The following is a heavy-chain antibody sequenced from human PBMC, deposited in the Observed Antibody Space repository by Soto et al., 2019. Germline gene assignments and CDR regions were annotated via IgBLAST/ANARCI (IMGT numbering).Heavy chain of an antibody. CDR3: APRRGDLFTGHYYFDY. D-gene: IGHD3-9*01. CDR2: ISWDGEK. J-gene: IGHJ4*02. CDR1: GFSLNTRGVG. Sequence: ITLKESGPTLVKPTQTLTLTCTFSGFSLNTRGVGVGWIRQPPGKALEWLALISWDGEKRYSPSLKSRLTITKDTSENQVVLTMTNMDPVDTATYYCAPRRGDLFTGHYYFDYWGQGTLVTVSS. V-gene: IGHV2-5*02.